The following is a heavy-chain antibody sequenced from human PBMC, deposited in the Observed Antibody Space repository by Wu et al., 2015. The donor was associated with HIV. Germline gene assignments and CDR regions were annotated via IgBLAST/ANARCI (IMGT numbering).Heavy chain of an antibody. D-gene: IGHD3-22*01. CDR2: MNPNSGST. J-gene: IGHJ3*02. CDR3: VRGLYDSSGYCAFDI. Sequence: QVQLVQSGAEVKKPGASVTVSCKASGYTFPSYDINWVRQATGQGLEWMGWMNPNSGSTGFTQKFQGRATMSRDTSITTAYLELNSLTSEDTAVYYCVRGLYDSSGYCAFDIWGQGTNGHRLF. CDR1: GYTFPSYD. V-gene: IGHV1-8*01.